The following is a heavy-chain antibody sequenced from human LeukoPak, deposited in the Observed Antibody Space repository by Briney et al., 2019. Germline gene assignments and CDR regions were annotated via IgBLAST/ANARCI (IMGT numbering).Heavy chain of an antibody. CDR3: ARDQSAPEGYFDY. V-gene: IGHV3-30-3*01. CDR2: ISYDGSNK. J-gene: IGHJ4*02. Sequence: GGSLRLSCAASGFTFSSYAMHWVRQAPGKGLEWVAVISYDGSNKYYADSVKGRFTISRDNSKNTLYLQMNSLRAEDTAVYYCARDQSAPEGYFDYWGQGTLVTVSS. CDR1: GFTFSSYA.